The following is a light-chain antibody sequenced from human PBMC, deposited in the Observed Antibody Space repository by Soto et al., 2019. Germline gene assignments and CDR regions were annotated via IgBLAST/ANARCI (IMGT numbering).Light chain of an antibody. Sequence: QSVLTQPASVSGSPGQSIAISCTGSSSDVGIYNYVSWYQQHPGKVPKLIIYEVTNRPSGVSNRFSGSKSGNTASLTISGLQAEDEADYYCCSYTSSITYVFGTGTKVTV. CDR3: CSYTSSITYV. CDR2: EVT. CDR1: SSDVGIYNY. V-gene: IGLV2-14*01. J-gene: IGLJ1*01.